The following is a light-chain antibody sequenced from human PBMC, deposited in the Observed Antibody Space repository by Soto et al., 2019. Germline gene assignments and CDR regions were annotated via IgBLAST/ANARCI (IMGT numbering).Light chain of an antibody. CDR3: SSYTNVNTTACV. CDR1: SGDIGSYNR. CDR2: EVT. V-gene: IGLV2-14*01. J-gene: IGLJ1*01. Sequence: SVLTQPASVSGAPGQSITISCTGTSGDIGSYNRVSWYQQHPGKAPQLIIYEVTDRPPGVSNRFSGSKSGNTASLTISGLQAEDEAEYYCSSYTNVNTTACVFGTGTKVTVL.